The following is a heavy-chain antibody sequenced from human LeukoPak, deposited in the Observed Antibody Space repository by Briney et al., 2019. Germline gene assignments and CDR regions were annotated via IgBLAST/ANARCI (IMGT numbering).Heavy chain of an antibody. J-gene: IGHJ4*02. V-gene: IGHV3-21*01. CDR3: ARDYSLRSHFDY. Sequence: PGGSLRLSCAASEFTFSSYSMNWDRQAPGKGLEWVSSISSSSSYIYYADSVKGRFTISRDNAKNSLYLQMNRLRAEDTAVCYCARDYSLRSHFDYWGQGTLVTVSS. D-gene: IGHD1-26*01. CDR1: EFTFSSYS. CDR2: ISSSSSYI.